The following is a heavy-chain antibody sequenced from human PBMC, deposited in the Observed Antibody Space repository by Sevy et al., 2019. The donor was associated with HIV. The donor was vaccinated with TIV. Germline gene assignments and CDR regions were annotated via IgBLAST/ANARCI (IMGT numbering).Heavy chain of an antibody. CDR1: GFTFNSYG. V-gene: IGHV3-33*01. D-gene: IGHD6-19*01. CDR3: ARESIAVAGIGYYFHS. J-gene: IGHJ4*02. CDR2: IWYDGTNK. Sequence: GGSLRLSCAASGFTFNSYGMHWVRQAPGKGLEWVAVIWYDGTNKEYADSVKGRFTISRDNSKNTLYLQMNSLRAEDTAVYYGARESIAVAGIGYYFHSWGQGTLVTVSS.